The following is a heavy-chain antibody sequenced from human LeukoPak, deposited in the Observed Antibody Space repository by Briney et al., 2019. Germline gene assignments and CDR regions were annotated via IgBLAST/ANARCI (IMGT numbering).Heavy chain of an antibody. D-gene: IGHD3-10*01. Sequence: GSLRLSCAASGFSFSNYWMHWVRQAPGKGLVWVSRISSDGSDTIYADSVKGRFTISRDNSKNTLYLQMNSLRAEDTAVYYCARSSRGAGLDYWGQGTLVTVSS. CDR3: ARSSRGAGLDY. V-gene: IGHV3-74*01. J-gene: IGHJ4*02. CDR1: GFSFSNYW. CDR2: ISSDGSDT.